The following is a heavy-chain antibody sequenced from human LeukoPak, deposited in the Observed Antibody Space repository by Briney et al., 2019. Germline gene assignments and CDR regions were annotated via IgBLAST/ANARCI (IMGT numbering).Heavy chain of an antibody. V-gene: IGHV4-39*01. CDR2: IYYSGST. J-gene: IGHJ4*02. CDR1: GGSISSSSYY. CDR3: ARQNRGSKHGIDY. Sequence: SETLSLTCTVSGGSISSSSYYWGWIRQPPGKGLEWIGSIYYSGSTYYNPSLKSRVTISVDTSKNQFSLKLSSVTAADTAVYYCARQNRGSKHGIDYWGQGTLVTVSS. D-gene: IGHD1-1*01.